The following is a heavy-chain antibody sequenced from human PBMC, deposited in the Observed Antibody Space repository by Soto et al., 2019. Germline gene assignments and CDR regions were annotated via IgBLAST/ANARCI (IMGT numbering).Heavy chain of an antibody. CDR3: ASSYSGYAWTYYSGMDV. Sequence: QVQLVQSGAEEKKPGASVKVSCKASGYTFTSYAMHWVRQAPGQRLEWMGWINAGNGNTKYSQKFQGRVTITRDTSASPAYMELSSLRSEATAVYYCASSYSGYAWTYYSGMDVWGQGTTVTVSS. V-gene: IGHV1-3*05. D-gene: IGHD5-12*01. CDR1: GYTFTSYA. J-gene: IGHJ6*02. CDR2: INAGNGNT.